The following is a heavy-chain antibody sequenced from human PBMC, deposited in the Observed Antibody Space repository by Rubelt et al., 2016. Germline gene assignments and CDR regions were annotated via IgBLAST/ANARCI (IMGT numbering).Heavy chain of an antibody. Sequence: EVQLVQSGAEVKKPGESLKISCKGSGCSFTSYWIGWVRQMPGKGLEWMGIIYPGDSDTRYSPACHGKSAITADKSFSPAYWQWSGLKASDTAMYCCARHGQVQSGDAFDIWGQGTMVTVSS. CDR1: GCSFTSYW. V-gene: IGHV5-51*01. CDR3: ARHGQVQSGDAFDI. CDR2: IYPGDSDT. J-gene: IGHJ3*02. D-gene: IGHD1-26*01.